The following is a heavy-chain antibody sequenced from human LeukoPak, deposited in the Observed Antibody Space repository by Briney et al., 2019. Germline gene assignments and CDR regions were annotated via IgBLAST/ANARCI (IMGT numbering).Heavy chain of an antibody. D-gene: IGHD4-23*01. CDR1: GYTFTGYY. CDR2: INPNSGGT. CDR3: ARGRFPLGWTDADYYYYYMDV. V-gene: IGHV1-2*02. Sequence: ASVKVSCKASGYTFTGYYMHWVRQAPGQGLGWMGWINPNSGGTNYAQKFQGRVTMTRDTSISTAYMELSRLRSDDTAVYYCARGRFPLGWTDADYYYYYMDVWGKGTTVTVSS. J-gene: IGHJ6*03.